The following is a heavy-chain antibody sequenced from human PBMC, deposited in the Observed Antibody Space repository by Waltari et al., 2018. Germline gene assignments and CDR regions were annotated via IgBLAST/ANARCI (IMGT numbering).Heavy chain of an antibody. CDR2: IYWNDDK. CDR3: AQKSRSAYTYDL. J-gene: IGHJ4*02. Sequence: ITLKESGPTLVRPTQTLTLTCTFSGFSLSSSGVGVGWIRQPPGKALENLALIYWNDDKYYSPSLKSRLSITKDTSKNQVMFTMTNMDPVDTGTYFCAQKSRSAYTYDLWGQGTLVTVSS. CDR1: GFSLSSSGVG. V-gene: IGHV2-5*01. D-gene: IGHD5-18*01.